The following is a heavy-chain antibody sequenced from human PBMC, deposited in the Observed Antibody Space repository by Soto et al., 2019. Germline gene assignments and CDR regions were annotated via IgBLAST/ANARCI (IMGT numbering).Heavy chain of an antibody. D-gene: IGHD3-22*01. CDR2: ISSSSSYI. CDR3: ARDAGALTYYYDSSGGYYGMDV. J-gene: IGHJ6*02. CDR1: GFTFSSYS. V-gene: IGHV3-21*01. Sequence: EVQLVESGGGLVKPGGSLRLSCAASGFTFSSYSMNWVRQAPGKGLEWVSAISSSSSYIYYADSVKGRFTISRDNAKNSRDLQMNSMRAEETAVYYCARDAGALTYYYDSSGGYYGMDVWGQGTTVTVSS.